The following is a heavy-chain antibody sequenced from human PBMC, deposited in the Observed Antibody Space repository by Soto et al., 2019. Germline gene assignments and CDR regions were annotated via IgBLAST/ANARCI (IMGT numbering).Heavy chain of an antibody. CDR1: GFSLSTSGVG. CDR3: AHYTISHTSNPFAEYFQH. Sequence: QITLKESGPTLVKPTQTLTLTCTFSGFSLSTSGVGVGWIRQPPGKALEWLALIYWDDDKRYSPSLKSRLTITNDTSNHQVVLTMTHMDPVDTATYYSAHYTISHTSNPFAEYFQHCGLGTLVTVSS. D-gene: IGHD5-18*01. CDR2: IYWDDDK. J-gene: IGHJ1*01. V-gene: IGHV2-5*02.